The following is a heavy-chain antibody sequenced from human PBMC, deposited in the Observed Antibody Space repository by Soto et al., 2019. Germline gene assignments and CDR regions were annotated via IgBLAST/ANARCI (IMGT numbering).Heavy chain of an antibody. V-gene: IGHV4-61*01. CDR2: IYYSGST. CDR1: GGSVSSGSYY. CDR3: ARVANYYGMDV. Sequence: QVQLQESGPGLVKPSETLSLTCTVSGGSVSSGSYYWSWIRQPPGKGLEWIGYIYYSGSTNYNPSRKSRVTISVDTSKNQFSLKLSSVTAADTAVYYCARVANYYGMDVWGQGTTVTVSS. J-gene: IGHJ6*02.